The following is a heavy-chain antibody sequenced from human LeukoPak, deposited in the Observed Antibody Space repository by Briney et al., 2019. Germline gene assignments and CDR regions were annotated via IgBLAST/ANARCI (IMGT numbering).Heavy chain of an antibody. J-gene: IGHJ4*02. CDR3: ATTGSGSYYDY. CDR1: GSTFSAYE. Sequence: GGSLRLSCAASGSTFSAYEMNWVRQAPGKGLEWVSYISSSGSTIYYADSVKGRFTISRDNAKNSLYLQMNSLRAEDTAVYYCATTGSGSYYDYWGQGTLVTVSS. D-gene: IGHD1-26*01. V-gene: IGHV3-48*03. CDR2: ISSSGSTI.